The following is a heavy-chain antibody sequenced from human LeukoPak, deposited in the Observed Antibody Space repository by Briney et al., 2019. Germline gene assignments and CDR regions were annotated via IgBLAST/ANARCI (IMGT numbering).Heavy chain of an antibody. D-gene: IGHD6-13*01. CDR2: INTDGSST. CDR1: GFTFSSYW. CDR3: ARVSSSSWWALDY. V-gene: IGHV3-74*01. Sequence: GRSLRLSCAASGFTFSSYWMHWVRQAPGKGLVWVSRINTDGSSTSYADSVKGRFTISRDNAKNTLYPQMNSLRAEDTAVYYCARVSSSSWWALDYWGQGTLVTVSS. J-gene: IGHJ4*02.